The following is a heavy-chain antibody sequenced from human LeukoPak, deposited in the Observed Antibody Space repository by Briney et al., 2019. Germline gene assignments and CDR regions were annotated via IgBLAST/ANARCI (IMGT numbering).Heavy chain of an antibody. CDR2: YTGDANHNPT. V-gene: IGHV4-59*11. Sequence: SETLSLTCTVSGGSFSSHYWTWIRHPPGKALEWIGYYTGDANHNPTKYNPFLRSRATISLDTSTNQFSLKLSSVTAADTAVYYCARDSAPVRTSWYFDLWGRGTLVTVSS. CDR3: ARDSAPVRTSWYFDL. CDR1: GGSFSSHY. J-gene: IGHJ2*01. D-gene: IGHD1-14*01.